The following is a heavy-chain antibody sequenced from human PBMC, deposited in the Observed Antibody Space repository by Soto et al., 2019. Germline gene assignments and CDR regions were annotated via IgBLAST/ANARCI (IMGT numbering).Heavy chain of an antibody. V-gene: IGHV3-23*01. CDR2: ISGSGDST. CDR3: ATRGSSSYFAY. J-gene: IGHJ4*02. Sequence: EVQLLESGGGLVQPGGSLRLSCAASGFTFSSYAMSWVRQAPGKGLEWVSVISGSGDSTYYADSVKGRFTISRDNSKNTLYLQMNSLRAEDTAVYYCATRGSSSYFAYWGQGALVTVSS. D-gene: IGHD6-13*01. CDR1: GFTFSSYA.